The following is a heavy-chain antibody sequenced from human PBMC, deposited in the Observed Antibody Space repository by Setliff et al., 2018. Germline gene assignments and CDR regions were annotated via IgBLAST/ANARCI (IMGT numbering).Heavy chain of an antibody. CDR3: TVYNTGSSKDHY. CDR2: ISYDGSTE. CDR1: GFTFSSCG. J-gene: IGHJ4*02. Sequence: GGSLRLSCAASGFTFSSCGMHWVRQAPGKGLEWVAVISYDGSTEYYADSVKGRFTISRDNSRNTLYLQMNTLRAEDTALYYCTVYNTGSSKDHYWGQGTPVTVSS. D-gene: IGHD2-8*02. V-gene: IGHV3-30*03.